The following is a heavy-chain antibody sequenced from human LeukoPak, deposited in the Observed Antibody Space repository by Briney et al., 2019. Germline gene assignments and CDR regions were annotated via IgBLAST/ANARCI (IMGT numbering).Heavy chain of an antibody. Sequence: GGSLRLSCAASGFTFSTYEMNWVRQAPGKGLEWVSYISSSGSTRYYADSVKGRFTISRDNAKNSLYLQMNSLRAEDTALYYCAKGPFFSSSDTCGMDVWGQGTTVTVSS. V-gene: IGHV3-48*03. CDR2: ISSSGSTR. CDR3: AKGPFFSSSDTCGMDV. J-gene: IGHJ6*02. CDR1: GFTFSTYE. D-gene: IGHD6-13*01.